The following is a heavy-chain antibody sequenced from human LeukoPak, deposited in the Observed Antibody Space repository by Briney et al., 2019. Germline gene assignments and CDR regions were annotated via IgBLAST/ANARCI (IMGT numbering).Heavy chain of an antibody. CDR3: ATSIVGATYNWFDP. D-gene: IGHD1-26*01. CDR1: GGSISSSSYY. V-gene: IGHV4-39*01. CDR2: IYYIGST. Sequence: KTSETLSLTCTVSGGSISSSSYYWGWIRQPPGTGLEWIGSIYYIGSTYYNPSLKSRVTISVDTSKNQFSLKLSSVTAADTAVYYCATSIVGATYNWFDPWGQGTLVTVSS. J-gene: IGHJ5*02.